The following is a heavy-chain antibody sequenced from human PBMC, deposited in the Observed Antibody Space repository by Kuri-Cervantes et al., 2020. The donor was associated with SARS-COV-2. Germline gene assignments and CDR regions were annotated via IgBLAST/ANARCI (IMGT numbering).Heavy chain of an antibody. CDR1: GFTVSSNY. Sequence: GGSLRLSCAASGFTVSSNYISWVRQAPGKGLEWVSSISSSSSYIYYADSVKGRFTIFRDNAKNSLYLQMNSLRDEDTAVYYCARGGGDVWGQGTTVTVSS. CDR2: ISSSSSYI. CDR3: ARGGGDV. J-gene: IGHJ6*02. V-gene: IGHV3-21*01. D-gene: IGHD3-3*01.